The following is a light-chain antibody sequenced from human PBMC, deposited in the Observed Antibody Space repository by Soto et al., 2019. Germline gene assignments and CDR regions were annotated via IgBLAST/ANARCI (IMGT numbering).Light chain of an antibody. CDR3: QQYNNWPS. Sequence: EVVMTQSPATLSVSPGERATLSCRASQTVGRNLAWYQQRPGQAPRLLIYDISNRATGVPARFSGSGSETEFTLTIRSLQSEDFAVYFCQQYNNWPSFGQGTRLE. J-gene: IGKJ5*01. CDR2: DIS. CDR1: QTVGRN. V-gene: IGKV3-15*01.